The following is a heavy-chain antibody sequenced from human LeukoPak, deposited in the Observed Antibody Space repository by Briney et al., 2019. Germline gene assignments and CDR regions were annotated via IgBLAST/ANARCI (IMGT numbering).Heavy chain of an antibody. CDR1: GAPISRFY. CDR2: IYNGVPT. J-gene: IGHJ4*02. Sequence: SETLSLTCTTSGAPISRFYWSWVRQPPRKGLEWIGNIYNGVPTYFNPSLKSRVTLSVDTSKTQFSLQLASVTAADTAVYYCVQTTGWPGFDYWGQGILVTVSS. CDR3: VQTTGWPGFDY. V-gene: IGHV4-4*09. D-gene: IGHD6-19*01.